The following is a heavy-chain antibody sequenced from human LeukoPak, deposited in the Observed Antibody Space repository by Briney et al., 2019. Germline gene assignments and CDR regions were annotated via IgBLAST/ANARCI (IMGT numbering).Heavy chain of an antibody. CDR2: INPSGGST. V-gene: IGHV1-46*01. D-gene: IGHD3-3*01. Sequence: ASVKVSCKASGYTFTSYYMHWVRQAPGQGLEWMGIINPSGGSTSYARKFQGRVTMTRDTSTSTVYMELSSLRSEDTAVYYCAREAPITIFGVVIPTLYYYYYYGMDVWGQGTTVTVSS. CDR1: GYTFTSYY. J-gene: IGHJ6*02. CDR3: AREAPITIFGVVIPTLYYYYYYGMDV.